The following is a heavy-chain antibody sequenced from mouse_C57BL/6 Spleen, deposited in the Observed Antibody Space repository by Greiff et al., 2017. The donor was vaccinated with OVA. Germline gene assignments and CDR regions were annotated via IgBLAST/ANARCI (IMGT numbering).Heavy chain of an antibody. CDR1: GFTFSSYA. CDR3: TRDRDGYYVDD. Sequence: EVQLQESGEGLVKPGGSLKLSCAASGFTFSSYAMSWVRQTPEKRLEWVAYISSGGDYIYYADTVKGRFTISRDNARNTLYLQMSSLKSEDTAMYYCTRDRDGYYVDDWGQGTTLTVSS. CDR2: ISSGGDYI. V-gene: IGHV5-9-1*02. J-gene: IGHJ2*01. D-gene: IGHD2-3*01.